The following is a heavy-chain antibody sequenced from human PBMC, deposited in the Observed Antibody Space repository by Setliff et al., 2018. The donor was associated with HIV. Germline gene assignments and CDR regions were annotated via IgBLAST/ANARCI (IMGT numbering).Heavy chain of an antibody. J-gene: IGHJ5*02. Sequence: SETLSLTCTVSGGSISSNSYYWSWIRQPAGKGLEWIGHIYTNGKTYYNAALRSRVTISADTSKNQFSLKLNSVTAADTAVYYCASRIYYYDSSRVLREEGFDPWGQGTLVTVSS. V-gene: IGHV4-61*09. CDR2: IYTNGKT. CDR1: GGSISSNSYY. CDR3: ASRIYYYDSSRVLREEGFDP. D-gene: IGHD3-22*01.